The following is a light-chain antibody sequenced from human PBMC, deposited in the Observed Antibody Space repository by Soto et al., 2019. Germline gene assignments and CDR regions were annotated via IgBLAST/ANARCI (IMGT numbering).Light chain of an antibody. CDR1: QGVANY. V-gene: IGKV1-9*01. J-gene: IGKJ5*01. Sequence: QLTQCPSFLSASVGSRVTITCRASQGVANYFAWYQQKPGKAPNLLIYAASTLQGGVPSRFSGSGSGTEFTLTLSSLQPEDFATYYCQQLNSYPLTFGGGTRLEIK. CDR2: AAS. CDR3: QQLNSYPLT.